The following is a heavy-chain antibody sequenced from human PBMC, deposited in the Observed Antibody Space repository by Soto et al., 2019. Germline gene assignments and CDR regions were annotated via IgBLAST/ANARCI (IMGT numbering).Heavy chain of an antibody. CDR1: GFSFSSYS. D-gene: IGHD4-4*01. J-gene: IGHJ4*02. CDR3: AKDPNGATVPRYIDD. CDR2: ISYSGGST. V-gene: IGHV3-23*01. Sequence: GGSLRLSCAASGFSFSSYSLSWVRQAPGKGLGWVSAISYSGGSTYYADSVKGRFTISKANNKNTLHLPMTIPTADTTAEYYEAKDPNGATVPRYIDDWGQGTLVTVSS.